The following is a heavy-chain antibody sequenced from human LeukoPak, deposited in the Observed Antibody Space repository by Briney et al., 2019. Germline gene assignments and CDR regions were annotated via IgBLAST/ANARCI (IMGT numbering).Heavy chain of an antibody. CDR3: ARGPPGYRVGDY. CDR2: INTDGTTI. D-gene: IGHD2-2*03. J-gene: IGHJ4*02. V-gene: IGHV3-74*01. Sequence: GRTLRLSCATSGFTFNNYWVHWVRQAPGKGLVWVSDINTDGTTIHYADSVRGRFTISRDNAKSTAFLQMNSLRVEDTAFYYCARGPPGYRVGDYWGPGTLVTVSS. CDR1: GFTFNNYW.